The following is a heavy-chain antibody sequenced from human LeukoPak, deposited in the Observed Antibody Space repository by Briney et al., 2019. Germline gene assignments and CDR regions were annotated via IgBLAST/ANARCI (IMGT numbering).Heavy chain of an antibody. V-gene: IGHV5-51*01. CDR1: GYSFTSYW. J-gene: IGHJ5*02. Sequence: GESLKISCKGSGYSFTSYWIGWVRQMPGKGLEWMGIIYPGDSDTRYSPSFQGQVTISADKSISTAYLRWSSLKASDTAMYYCARHQTNYDFWSAPFDPWGQGTLVTVSS. D-gene: IGHD3-3*01. CDR2: IYPGDSDT. CDR3: ARHQTNYDFWSAPFDP.